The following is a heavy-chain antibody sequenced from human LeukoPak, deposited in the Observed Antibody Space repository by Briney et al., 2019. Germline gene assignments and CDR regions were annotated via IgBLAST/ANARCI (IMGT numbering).Heavy chain of an antibody. D-gene: IGHD3-3*01. J-gene: IGHJ5*02. Sequence: SETLSLTCTVSGGSISSRNYYWGWIRQPPGKGLEWIGSIHHSGRTYYNPSLKSRVTISVDTSKNQFSLKLSSVTAADTAVYYCARDHLANLASRLFDPWGQGTLVTVSS. CDR1: GGSISSRNYY. CDR2: IHHSGRT. CDR3: ARDHLANLASRLFDP. V-gene: IGHV4-39*07.